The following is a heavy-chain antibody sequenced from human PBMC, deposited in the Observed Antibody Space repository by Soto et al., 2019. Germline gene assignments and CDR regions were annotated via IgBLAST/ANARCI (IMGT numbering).Heavy chain of an antibody. J-gene: IGHJ4*02. CDR1: GGSISSSSYY. CDR3: ARLSAQAVRRADTAILTTYYFDY. V-gene: IGHV4-39*01. D-gene: IGHD5-18*01. Sequence: SETLSLTCTVSGGSISSSSYYWGWIRQPPGKGLEWIGSIYYSGSTYYNPSLKSRVTISVDTSKNQFSLKLSSVTAADTAVYYCARLSAQAVRRADTAILTTYYFDYWGQGTLVTVSS. CDR2: IYYSGST.